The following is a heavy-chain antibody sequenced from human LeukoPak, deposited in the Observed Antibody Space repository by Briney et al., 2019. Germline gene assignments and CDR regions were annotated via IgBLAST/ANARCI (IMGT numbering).Heavy chain of an antibody. V-gene: IGHV5-51*01. J-gene: IGHJ3*01. CDR3: AVGSANSAFDV. D-gene: IGHD2-21*02. CDR1: GYSFSIYR. Sequence: GESLKISCKGSGYSFSIYRIAWVRQMPGKGLEWMGIIHPSDSQTTYSPSFQGQVTISADKSISTAYLQWSGLKASDTAMYYCAVGSANSAFDVWGQGTMVTVSS. CDR2: IHPSDSQT.